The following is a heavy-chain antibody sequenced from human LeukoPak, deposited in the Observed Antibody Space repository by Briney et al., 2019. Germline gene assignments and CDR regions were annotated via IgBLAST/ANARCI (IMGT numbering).Heavy chain of an antibody. CDR1: GYTFTGYY. V-gene: IGHV1-2*02. CDR2: INPNSGGT. D-gene: IGHD6-6*01. Sequence: SVKVSCKASGYTFTGYYMHWVRQAPGQGLEWMGWINPNSGGTNYAQKFQGRVTMTRDTSISTAYMELSRLRSDDTAVYYCAREMRPDYYYYYMDVWGKGTTVTVSS. J-gene: IGHJ6*03. CDR3: AREMRPDYYYYYMDV.